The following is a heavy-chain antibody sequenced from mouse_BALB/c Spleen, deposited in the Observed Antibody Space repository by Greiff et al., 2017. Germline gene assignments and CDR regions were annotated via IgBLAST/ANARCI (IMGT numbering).Heavy chain of an antibody. CDR1: GYTFTSYY. Sequence: VQLQQPGAELVKPGASVKLSCKASGYTFTSYYMYWVKQRPGQGLEWIGGINPSNGGTNFNEKFKSKATLTVDKSSSTAYMQLSSLTSEDSAVYYCTRRYRYDGYYFDYWGQGTTLTVSS. CDR3: TRRYRYDGYYFDY. J-gene: IGHJ2*01. CDR2: INPSNGGT. V-gene: IGHV1S81*02. D-gene: IGHD2-14*01.